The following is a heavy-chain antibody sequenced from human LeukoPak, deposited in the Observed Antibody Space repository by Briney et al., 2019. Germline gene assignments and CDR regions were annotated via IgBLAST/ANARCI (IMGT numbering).Heavy chain of an antibody. CDR1: GFTFSSYA. V-gene: IGHV3-30*04. CDR2: ISYDGSNK. Sequence: GRSLRLSCAASGFTFSSYAMHCVRQAPGKGLEWVAVISYDGSNKYYADSVKGRFTISRDNSKNTLYLQMNSLRAEDTAVYYCARDRKWELLHYFDYWGQGTLVTVSS. J-gene: IGHJ4*02. D-gene: IGHD1-26*01. CDR3: ARDRKWELLHYFDY.